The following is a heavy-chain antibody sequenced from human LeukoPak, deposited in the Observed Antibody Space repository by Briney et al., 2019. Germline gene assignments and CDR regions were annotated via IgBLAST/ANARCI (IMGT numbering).Heavy chain of an antibody. V-gene: IGHV4-59*08. CDR3: ARQSGGVGTKLDY. CDR2: IYSSGST. J-gene: IGHJ4*02. CDR1: GGSISTYY. Sequence: SETLSLTCTVSGGSISTYYWSWIRQPPGKGLEWIGYIYSSGSTNYNPSLKSRVTISVDTSKHQFSLKLSSVTAADTAVYYCARQSGGVGTKLDYWGQGTLVTVSS. D-gene: IGHD3-16*01.